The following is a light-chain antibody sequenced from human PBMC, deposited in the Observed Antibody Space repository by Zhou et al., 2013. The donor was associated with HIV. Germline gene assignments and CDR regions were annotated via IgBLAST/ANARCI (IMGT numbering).Light chain of an antibody. Sequence: DIQMTQSPSSLSASVGDRVTISCQASQDIKYYLNWYQQKPGKAPKLLIYDATNLQTGVPSRFRGSGSGTDFTLSITNLQSDDIATYYCQQHDRLPYTFGQGTKIEIK. CDR2: DAT. CDR1: QDIKYY. CDR3: QQHDRLPYT. J-gene: IGKJ2*01. V-gene: IGKV1-33*01.